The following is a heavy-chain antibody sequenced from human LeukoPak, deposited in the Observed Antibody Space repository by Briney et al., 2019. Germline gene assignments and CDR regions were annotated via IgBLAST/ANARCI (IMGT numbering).Heavy chain of an antibody. CDR1: GGSISSYY. V-gene: IGHV4-59*01. CDR3: AGSLGGYYDPYFDY. CDR2: IYYSGST. J-gene: IGHJ4*02. Sequence: SETLSLTCTVSGGSISSYYWSWIRQPPGKGLEWIGYIYYSGSTNYNPSLKSGVTISVDKYKNQLSLKLISVTTADTAVYYCAGSLGGYYDPYFDYWGQGTLVTVSS. D-gene: IGHD3-22*01.